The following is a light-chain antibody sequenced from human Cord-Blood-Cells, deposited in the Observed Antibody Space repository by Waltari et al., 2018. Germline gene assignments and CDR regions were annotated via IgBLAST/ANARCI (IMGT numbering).Light chain of an antibody. CDR1: SSDVGGYNY. CDR3: SSYAGSNNYV. CDR2: ELS. V-gene: IGLV2-8*01. J-gene: IGLJ1*01. Sequence: QSALTQPPSASGSPGQSVTISCTGTSSDVGGYNYVSGYQQHPGKAPKLMIYELSKRPSGVPDRFYGSKSGNTASLTVSGLQAEDEADYYCSSYAGSNNYVVGTGTKVTVL.